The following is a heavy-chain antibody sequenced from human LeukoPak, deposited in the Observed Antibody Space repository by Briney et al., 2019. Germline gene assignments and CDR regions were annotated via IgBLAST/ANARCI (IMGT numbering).Heavy chain of an antibody. CDR1: GFTFDDYA. J-gene: IGHJ4*02. Sequence: PGGSLRLSCAASGFTFDDYAMHWVRQAPGKGLEWVSGISWTSGSIGYADSVKGRFTISRDNAKNSLYLQMNSLRAEDTALYYCAKDRWSCSGGSCYRSLVGYFDYWGQGALVTVSS. CDR2: ISWTSGSI. V-gene: IGHV3-9*01. CDR3: AKDRWSCSGGSCYRSLVGYFDY. D-gene: IGHD2-15*01.